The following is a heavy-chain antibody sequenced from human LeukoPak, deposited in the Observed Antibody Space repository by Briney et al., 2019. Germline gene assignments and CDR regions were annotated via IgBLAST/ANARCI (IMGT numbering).Heavy chain of an antibody. D-gene: IGHD3-22*01. CDR1: GGSISSGGYS. J-gene: IGHJ4*02. Sequence: TLSLTCAVSGGSISSGGYSWSWIRQPPGKGLEWIGYIYHSGSTYYNPSLKSRVTISVDRSKNQFSLKLSAVTAADTAVYYCARAHYDSSGYYPYYFDYWGQGTLVTVSS. V-gene: IGHV4-30-2*01. CDR2: IYHSGST. CDR3: ARAHYDSSGYYPYYFDY.